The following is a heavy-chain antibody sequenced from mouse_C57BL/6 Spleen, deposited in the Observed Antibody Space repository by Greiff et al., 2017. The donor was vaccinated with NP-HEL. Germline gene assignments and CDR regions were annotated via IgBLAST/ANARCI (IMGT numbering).Heavy chain of an antibody. CDR3: ARSPTLGRWFAY. D-gene: IGHD4-1*01. Sequence: QVQLQQPGTELVKPGASVKLSCKASGYTFTSYWMHWVKQRPGQGLEWIGNINPSNGGTNYNEKFKSKATLTVDKSSSTAYMQLSSLTSEDSAVYYGARSPTLGRWFAYWGQGTLVTVSA. V-gene: IGHV1-53*01. CDR2: INPSNGGT. CDR1: GYTFTSYW. J-gene: IGHJ3*01.